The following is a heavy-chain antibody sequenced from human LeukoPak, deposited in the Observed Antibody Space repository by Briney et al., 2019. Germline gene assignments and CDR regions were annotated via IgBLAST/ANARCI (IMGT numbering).Heavy chain of an antibody. CDR2: ISYDGSNK. CDR1: GFTFSSYA. V-gene: IGHV3-30*04. Sequence: GGSLRLSCAASGFTFSSYAMHWVRQAPGKGLEWVAVISYDGSNKYYADSVKGRLTISRDNSKNTLYLQMNSLRAEDTAVYYCARAKALDAFDIWGQGTMVTVSS. CDR3: ARAKALDAFDI. J-gene: IGHJ3*02.